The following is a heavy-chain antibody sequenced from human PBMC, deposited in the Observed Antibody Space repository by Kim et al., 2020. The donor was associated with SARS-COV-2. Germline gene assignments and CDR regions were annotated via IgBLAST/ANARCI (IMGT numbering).Heavy chain of an antibody. CDR3: ASSNDYVWGSSDY. CDR1: GFTFSSYE. J-gene: IGHJ4*02. V-gene: IGHV3-48*03. D-gene: IGHD3-16*01. Sequence: GGSLRLSCAASGFTFSSYEMNWVRQAPGKGLEWVSYISSSGSTIYYADSVKGRFTISRDNAKNSLYLQMNSLRAEDTAVYYCASSNDYVWGSSDYWGQGTLVTVSS. CDR2: ISSSGSTI.